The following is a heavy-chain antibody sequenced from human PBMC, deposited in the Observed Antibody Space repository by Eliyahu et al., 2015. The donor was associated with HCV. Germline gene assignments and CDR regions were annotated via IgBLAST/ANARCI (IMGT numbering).Heavy chain of an antibody. V-gene: IGHV4-39*01. CDR3: ARTFIVGATKGIKIFDY. D-gene: IGHD1-26*01. Sequence: QLQLQESGPGLVKPSETLSLTCTVSGGSISSSSYYWGWIRQPPGKGLEWIGSIYYSGSTYYNPSLKSRVTISVDTSKNQFSLKLSSVTAADTAVYYCARTFIVGATKGIKIFDYWGQGTLVTVSS. CDR1: GGSISSSSYY. CDR2: IYYSGST. J-gene: IGHJ4*02.